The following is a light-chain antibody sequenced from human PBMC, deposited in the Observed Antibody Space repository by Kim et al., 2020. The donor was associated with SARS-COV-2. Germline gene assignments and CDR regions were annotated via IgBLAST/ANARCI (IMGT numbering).Light chain of an antibody. CDR2: GAS. Sequence: EIVLTQSPGTLSLSPGERATLSCRASQSVSSSYLAWYQQKPGQAPRLLIYGASSTATGIPDRFSGSGSGTDFTLTISRLQPEDFVVYYCQEYGSSPCTFGPRAKVDI. CDR1: QSVSSSY. V-gene: IGKV3-20*01. J-gene: IGKJ1*01. CDR3: QEYGSSPCT.